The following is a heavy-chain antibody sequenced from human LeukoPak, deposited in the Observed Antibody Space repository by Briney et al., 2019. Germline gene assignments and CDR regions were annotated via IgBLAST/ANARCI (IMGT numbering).Heavy chain of an antibody. V-gene: IGHV3-33*01. CDR2: IWYDGSNE. CDR1: GFTFSTYG. J-gene: IGHJ4*02. CDR3: ARGGLTIAEATTSWYLDY. D-gene: IGHD1-26*01. Sequence: GGSLRLSCAASGFTFSTYGVHWVRQAQGKGLEWVALIWYDGSNENYADSVKGRSTISRDNSRHTLYLQMNSLRGEDTAVYYCARGGLTIAEATTSWYLDYWGQGTLVTVSS.